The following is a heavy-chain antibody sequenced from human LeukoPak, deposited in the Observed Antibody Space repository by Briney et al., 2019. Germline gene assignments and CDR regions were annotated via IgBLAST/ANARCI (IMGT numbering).Heavy chain of an antibody. D-gene: IGHD2/OR15-2a*01. CDR1: GFTLGSYW. CDR3: VSFYETY. Sequence: PGGSLRLSCAASGFTLGSYWMHWARQAPGKGLAWVSRISSDGSSTSYADSVKGRFTVSRNNAKNTVYLQMNSLRAEDTAVYYCVSFYETYWGRGTLVTVSS. CDR2: ISSDGSST. J-gene: IGHJ4*02. V-gene: IGHV3-74*01.